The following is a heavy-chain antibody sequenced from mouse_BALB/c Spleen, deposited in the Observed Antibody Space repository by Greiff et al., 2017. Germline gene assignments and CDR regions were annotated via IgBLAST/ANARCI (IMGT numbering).Heavy chain of an antibody. CDR1: GFNFNDYY. Sequence: EVQLQESGAELVRSGASVKLSCTASGFNFNDYYMHWVKQRPEQGLEWIGWIDPENGDTEYAPKFQGKATMTADTSSNTAYLQLSSLTSEDTAVYYCNARYGNDGAMDYWGQGTSVTVSS. D-gene: IGHD2-10*02. J-gene: IGHJ4*01. V-gene: IGHV14-4*02. CDR3: NARYGNDGAMDY. CDR2: IDPENGDT.